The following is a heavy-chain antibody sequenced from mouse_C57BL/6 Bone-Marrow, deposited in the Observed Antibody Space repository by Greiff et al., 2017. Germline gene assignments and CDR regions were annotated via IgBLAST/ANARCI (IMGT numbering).Heavy chain of an antibody. D-gene: IGHD1-1*01. V-gene: IGHV1-63*01. CDR2: IYPGGGHT. Sequence: VQLQQSGAELVRPGTSVKMSCKASGYTFTNYWIGWAKQRPGHGLEWIGDIYPGGGHTNYNEKFKGKATLTADKSSSTAYMQVSSLTSEDSAIYYCARSGATVEAFAYWGQGTLVTVSA. J-gene: IGHJ3*01. CDR1: GYTFTNYW. CDR3: ARSGATVEAFAY.